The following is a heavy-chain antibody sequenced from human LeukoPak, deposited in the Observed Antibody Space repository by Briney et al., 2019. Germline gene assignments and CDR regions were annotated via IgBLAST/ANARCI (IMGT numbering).Heavy chain of an antibody. CDR1: GFTFSSYG. CDR3: AKLYEGYYDSSGYPPNGAFDI. Sequence: PGRSLRLSCAASGFTFSSYGMHWVRQAPGKGLEWGAVISYDGSNKYYADSVKGRFTISRDNSKNTLYLQMNSLRAEDTAVYYCAKLYEGYYDSSGYPPNGAFDIWGQGTMVTVSS. J-gene: IGHJ3*02. CDR2: ISYDGSNK. D-gene: IGHD3-22*01. V-gene: IGHV3-30*18.